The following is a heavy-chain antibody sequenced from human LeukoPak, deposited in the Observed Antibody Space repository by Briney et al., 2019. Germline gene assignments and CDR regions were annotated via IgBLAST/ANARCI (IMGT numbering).Heavy chain of an antibody. J-gene: IGHJ3*02. CDR1: GFTVSSNY. CDR2: IYSGGST. D-gene: IGHD6-6*01. Sequence: GGSLRLSCAASGFTVSSNYMSWIRQAPGKGLEWVSVIYSGGSTYYADSVKGRFTISRDNSKNTLYLQMNSLRAEDTAVYYCARDLSSSFAFDIWGQGTMVTVSS. V-gene: IGHV3-53*01. CDR3: ARDLSSSFAFDI.